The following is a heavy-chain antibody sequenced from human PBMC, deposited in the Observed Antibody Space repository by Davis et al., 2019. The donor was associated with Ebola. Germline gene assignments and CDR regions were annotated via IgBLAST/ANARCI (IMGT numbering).Heavy chain of an antibody. CDR1: GYSFTSYW. Sequence: PGGSLRLSCTGSGYSFTSYWIGWVRQMPGKGLEWMGIIYPGDSDTRYSPSFQGQVTISADKSISTAYLQWSSLKASDTAMYYCARVYCGGDCYSFDYWGQGTLVTVSS. D-gene: IGHD2-21*02. V-gene: IGHV5-51*01. J-gene: IGHJ4*02. CDR2: IYPGDSDT. CDR3: ARVYCGGDCYSFDY.